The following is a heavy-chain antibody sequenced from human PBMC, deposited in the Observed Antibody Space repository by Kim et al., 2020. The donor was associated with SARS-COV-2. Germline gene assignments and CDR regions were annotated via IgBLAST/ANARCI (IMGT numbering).Heavy chain of an antibody. J-gene: IGHJ6*02. D-gene: IGHD3-10*01. V-gene: IGHV4-30-2*01. CDR3: ARGYGSGSPYGMDV. CDR2: IYYSGST. Sequence: WLRPPPGKGLEAIGYIYYSGSTYYNPSLKSRVTMSVDRSKNQFSLKLSSVTAADTAVYYCARGYGSGSPYGMDVWGQGTTVTVSS.